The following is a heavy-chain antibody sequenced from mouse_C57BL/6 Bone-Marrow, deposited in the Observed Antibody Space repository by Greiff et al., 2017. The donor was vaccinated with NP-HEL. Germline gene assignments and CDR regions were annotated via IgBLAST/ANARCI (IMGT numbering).Heavy chain of an antibody. J-gene: IGHJ3*01. CDR1: GFTFSSYA. V-gene: IGHV5-4*01. CDR3: AREVIYYGNLH. Sequence: EVMLVESGGGLVKPGGSLKLSCAASGFTFSSYAMSWVRQTPEKRLEWVATISDGGSYTYYPDNVKGRFTISRDNAKNNLYLQMSHLKSEDTAMYYCAREVIYYGNLHWGQGTLVTVSA. CDR2: ISDGGSYT. D-gene: IGHD2-1*01.